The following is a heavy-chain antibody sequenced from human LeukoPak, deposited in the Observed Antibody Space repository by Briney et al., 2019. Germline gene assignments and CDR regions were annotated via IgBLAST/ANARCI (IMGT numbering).Heavy chain of an antibody. D-gene: IGHD6-19*01. J-gene: IGHJ4*02. Sequence: PGGSLRLSCVASGFTFSSYAMSWVRQAPGKGLEWVSAISGSGGSTYYADSVKGRFTISRDNSKNTLYLQMNSLRVEDTAVYYCAKQIAVAGTGDYFDYWGQGTLVTVSS. CDR3: AKQIAVAGTGDYFDY. CDR1: GFTFSSYA. CDR2: ISGSGGST. V-gene: IGHV3-23*01.